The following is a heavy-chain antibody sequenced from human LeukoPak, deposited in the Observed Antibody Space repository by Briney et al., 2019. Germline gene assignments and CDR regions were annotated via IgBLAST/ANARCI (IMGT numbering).Heavy chain of an antibody. CDR3: ARGSVVPAPMNYYMDV. CDR1: GGSISSGSYY. V-gene: IGHV4-61*02. J-gene: IGHJ6*03. D-gene: IGHD2-2*01. Sequence: TSETLSLTCTVSGGSISSGSYYWSWIRQPAGKGLEWIGRIYTSGSTNYNPSLKSRVTISVDTSKNQYSLKLSSVTAADTAVYYCARGSVVPAPMNYYMDVWGKGTTVTVSS. CDR2: IYTSGST.